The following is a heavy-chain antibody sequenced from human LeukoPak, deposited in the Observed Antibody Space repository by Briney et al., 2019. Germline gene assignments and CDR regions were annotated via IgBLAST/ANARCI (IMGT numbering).Heavy chain of an antibody. CDR1: GFSISSHS. D-gene: IGHD5-12*01. J-gene: IGHJ5*02. Sequence: GGSLRLSCAASGFSISSHSMNWVRQAPGKGLVWVSSISSNSRFIYYPDSLEGRFTVSRDNAKNSLFLQMNGLRAEDTAVYYCAKSLTASVDCFDPWGQGTLVTVSS. CDR2: ISSNSRFI. CDR3: AKSLTASVDCFDP. V-gene: IGHV3-21*01.